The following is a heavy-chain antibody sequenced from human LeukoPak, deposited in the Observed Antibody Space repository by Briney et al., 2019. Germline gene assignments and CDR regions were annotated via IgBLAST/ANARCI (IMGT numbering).Heavy chain of an antibody. CDR1: GFIFSIYS. V-gene: IGHV3-21*01. Sequence: GGSLRLSCAASGFIFSIYSMNWVRQAPGKGLEWVSSISSSSSYIYYADSVKGRFTISRDNAKNSLYLQMNSLRAEDTAVYYCATTARDAFDIWGQGTMVTVSS. CDR2: ISSSSSYI. D-gene: IGHD4-11*01. CDR3: ATTARDAFDI. J-gene: IGHJ3*02.